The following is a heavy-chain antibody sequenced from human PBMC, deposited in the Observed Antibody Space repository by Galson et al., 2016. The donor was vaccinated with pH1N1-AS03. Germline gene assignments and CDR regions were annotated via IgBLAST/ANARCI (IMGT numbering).Heavy chain of an antibody. CDR1: GGSISGNF. D-gene: IGHD6-19*01. CDR2: IYTSGVT. Sequence: ETLSLTCSVSGGSISGNFWTWIRQPAGKGLEWIGRIYTSGVTHYHPSLESRATISIDTSKKQFSLELTSVTAADTAMYYCARGDPAVADFVYWGQGTLVTVSS. J-gene: IGHJ4*02. V-gene: IGHV4-4*07. CDR3: ARGDPAVADFVY.